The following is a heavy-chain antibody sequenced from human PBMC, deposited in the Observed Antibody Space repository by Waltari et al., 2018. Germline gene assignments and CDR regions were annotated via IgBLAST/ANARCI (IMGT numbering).Heavy chain of an antibody. J-gene: IGHJ5*02. CDR1: GYTFTIYG. V-gene: IGHV1-3*01. CDR2: INAGNDNT. CDR3: ARGTYYYESSGSAGWFDP. Sequence: QVQLVQSGAEVKKPGASVKVSCKASGYTFTIYGIHWVRQAPGQRLEWMGWINAGNDNTKYSQKFQGRVTITRDTSASTAYMELSSLRSEDTAVYYCARGTYYYESSGSAGWFDPWGQGTLVTVSS. D-gene: IGHD3-22*01.